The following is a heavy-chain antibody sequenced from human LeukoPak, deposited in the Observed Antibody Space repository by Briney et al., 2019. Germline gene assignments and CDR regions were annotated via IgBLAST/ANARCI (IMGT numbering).Heavy chain of an antibody. CDR1: GVTVSSNY. CDR3: ARVGVGMATMASFFDY. J-gene: IGHJ4*02. Sequence: GGSLRLSCAASGVTVSSNYMSWVRQAPGKGLEWVSVLYSGGSTYYADSVKGRFTISRDNSKNTLSLQMNSLRAEDTAVYYCARVGVGMATMASFFDYWGQGTLVTVSS. V-gene: IGHV3-53*01. D-gene: IGHD5-24*01. CDR2: LYSGGST.